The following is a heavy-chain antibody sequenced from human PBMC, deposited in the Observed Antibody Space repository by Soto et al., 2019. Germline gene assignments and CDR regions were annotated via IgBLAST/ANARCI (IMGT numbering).Heavy chain of an antibody. J-gene: IGHJ5*02. D-gene: IGHD3-3*01. CDR2: ISYDGST. CDR1: GGSISSGDYY. CDR3: ARAGFTIFGVVPNWFDP. Sequence: TSETLSLTCTVSGGSISSGDYYWSWIRQPPGKGLECIGYISYDGSTYYNPSLKSRITISVDTSKNQFSLKLNSVTAADTAVYYCARAGFTIFGVVPNWFDPWGQGTLVTVSS. V-gene: IGHV4-30-4*01.